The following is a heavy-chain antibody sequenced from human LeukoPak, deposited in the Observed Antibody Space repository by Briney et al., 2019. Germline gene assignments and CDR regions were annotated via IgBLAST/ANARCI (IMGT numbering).Heavy chain of an antibody. J-gene: IGHJ4*02. CDR1: GFSFTTDW. D-gene: IGHD6-6*01. CDR3: ARRGSSSQIDY. Sequence: GESLKISCKGSGFSFTTDWVAWVRQMPGKGLEWMGIIQPRDSDTKYSPSFRCQVTISADKSISTAYLQWSSLKASDTAIYYCARRGSSSQIDYWGQGTLVTVSS. CDR2: IQPRDSDT. V-gene: IGHV5-51*01.